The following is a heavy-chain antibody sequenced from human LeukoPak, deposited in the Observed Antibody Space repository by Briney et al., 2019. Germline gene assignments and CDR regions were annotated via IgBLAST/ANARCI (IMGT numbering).Heavy chain of an antibody. J-gene: IGHJ4*02. D-gene: IGHD4-17*01. Sequence: SVKVSCKASGGTFSSYAISWVRQAPGQGLEWMGGIIPIFGTASYAQKFQGRVTITTDESTSTAYMELSSLRSEDTAVYYCARCNYGDYVSPKYYFDYWGQGTLVTVSS. CDR2: IIPIFGTA. CDR1: GGTFSSYA. CDR3: ARCNYGDYVSPKYYFDY. V-gene: IGHV1-69*05.